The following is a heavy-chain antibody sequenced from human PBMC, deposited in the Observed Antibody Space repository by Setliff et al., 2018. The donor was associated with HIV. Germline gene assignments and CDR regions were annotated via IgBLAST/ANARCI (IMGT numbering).Heavy chain of an antibody. Sequence: GGSLRLSCAASGFIFSNSDMHWVRQAPGKGLEWVAFIRYGSSEKYYGDSVKGRFTISRDNAKNSLSLLMTSLRADDTAAYYCARDSSTSSGVVWFDPWGQGTLVTVSS. D-gene: IGHD2-2*01. V-gene: IGHV3-30*02. CDR1: GFIFSNSD. J-gene: IGHJ5*02. CDR2: IRYGSSEK. CDR3: ARDSSTSSGVVWFDP.